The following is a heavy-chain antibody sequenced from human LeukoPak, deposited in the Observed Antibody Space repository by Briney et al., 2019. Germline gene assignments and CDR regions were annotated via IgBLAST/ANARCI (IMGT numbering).Heavy chain of an antibody. V-gene: IGHV4-59*01. Sequence: SETLSLTCTVSGGSISSDYWSWLRQPPGKGLEWIGYIYYSGSTNYNPSLKSRATISVDTSKNQFSLRLSSVTAADTAVYYCARGLTIVGSTSFHYWGQGALVTVSS. CDR1: GGSISSDY. CDR2: IYYSGST. CDR3: ARGLTIVGSTSFHY. J-gene: IGHJ4*02. D-gene: IGHD1-26*01.